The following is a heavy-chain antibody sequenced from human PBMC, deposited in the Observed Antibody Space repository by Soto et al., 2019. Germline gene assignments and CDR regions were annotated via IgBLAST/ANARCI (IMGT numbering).Heavy chain of an antibody. J-gene: IGHJ4*02. D-gene: IGHD2-21*02. CDR3: ARGEDDGDMWGGGYLDS. V-gene: IGHV3-64*02. CDR2: LSSDGGNT. Sequence: EVQLVESGEGLVQPGGSLRLSCAASGFIFSNYAMHWVRQAPGKGLQYVSGLSSDGGNTYYADSVKGRFTISRDKSKNTVYLQMGSLRAGDTAVYYCARGEDDGDMWGGGYLDSWGQGTLVTVSS. CDR1: GFIFSNYA.